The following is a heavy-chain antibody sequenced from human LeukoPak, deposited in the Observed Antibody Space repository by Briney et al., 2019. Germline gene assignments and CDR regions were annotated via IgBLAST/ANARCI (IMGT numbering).Heavy chain of an antibody. Sequence: GGSLRLSCAASGFTFSSYSMNWVRQAPGKGLEWVSSISSSSSYIYYADSVKGRFTISRDNAKNSLYLQMNSLRAEDTAVYYCARDPLLSYYYDSSGYYPPDYWGQGALVTVSS. CDR1: GFTFSSYS. CDR2: ISSSSSYI. V-gene: IGHV3-21*01. D-gene: IGHD3-22*01. CDR3: ARDPLLSYYYDSSGYYPPDY. J-gene: IGHJ4*02.